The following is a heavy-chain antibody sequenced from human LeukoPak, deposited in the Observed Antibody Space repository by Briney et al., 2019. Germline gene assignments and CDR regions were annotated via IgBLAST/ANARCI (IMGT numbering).Heavy chain of an antibody. Sequence: PGGSLRLSCAASGFTFSSYGMHWVRQAPGKGLEWVAFIRYDGSNKYYADSVKGRFTISRDNSKNTLYLQMNSLRAEDTAVYYCAKDFPMSGSYLSDYWGQGTLVTVSS. D-gene: IGHD1-26*01. V-gene: IGHV3-30*02. CDR2: IRYDGSNK. CDR1: GFTFSSYG. J-gene: IGHJ4*02. CDR3: AKDFPMSGSYLSDY.